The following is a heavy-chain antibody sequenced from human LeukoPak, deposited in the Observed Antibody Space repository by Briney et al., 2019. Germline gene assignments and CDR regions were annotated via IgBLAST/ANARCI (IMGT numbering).Heavy chain of an antibody. Sequence: ASVKVSCKASGGTFSSYAISWVRQAPGQGLEWMGGIIPIFGTANYAQKFQGRVTITADESTSTAYMELSSLRSEDTAVYYCARXYGNYYDSSGYYYPPDYWGQGTLVTVSS. J-gene: IGHJ4*02. D-gene: IGHD3-22*01. V-gene: IGHV1-69*13. CDR1: GGTFSSYA. CDR2: IIPIFGTA. CDR3: ARXYGNYYDSSGYYYPPDY.